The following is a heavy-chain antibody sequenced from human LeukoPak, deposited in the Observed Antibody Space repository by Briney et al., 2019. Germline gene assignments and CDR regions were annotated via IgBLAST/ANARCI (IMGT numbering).Heavy chain of an antibody. J-gene: IGHJ4*02. Sequence: GGSLRLSCAASGFTFDDYAMHWVRQAPGKGLEWVSGISWNSGSIGYADSVKGRFTISRGNAKNSLYLQMNSLRAEDTALYYCAKSGRGFDYWGQGTLVTVSS. V-gene: IGHV3-9*01. CDR2: ISWNSGSI. CDR3: AKSGRGFDY. D-gene: IGHD3-10*01. CDR1: GFTFDDYA.